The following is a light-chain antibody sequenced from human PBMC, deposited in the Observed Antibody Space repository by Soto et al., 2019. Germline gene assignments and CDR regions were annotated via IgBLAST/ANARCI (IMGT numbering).Light chain of an antibody. V-gene: IGLV1-36*01. J-gene: IGLJ2*01. CDR2: YDD. CDR1: SSNIGNNA. CDR3: AAWDDSLNGPL. Sequence: SVLTQPPSVSEAPRQRVTISCSGSSSNIGNNAVNWYQQLPGKAPKLLIYYDDLLPSGVSDRFSASKSGTSASLAISGLQSEDEADYYCAAWDDSLNGPLFGGGTKLTVL.